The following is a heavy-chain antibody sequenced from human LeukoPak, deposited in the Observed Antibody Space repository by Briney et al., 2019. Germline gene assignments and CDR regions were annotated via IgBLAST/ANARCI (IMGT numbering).Heavy chain of an antibody. D-gene: IGHD2-2*01. CDR3: ARVPIYCSSTSCYDWFDP. CDR1: GYTFTSYG. J-gene: IGHJ5*02. V-gene: IGHV1-18*01. CDR2: ISAYNGNT. Sequence: GASVKVSCKASGYTFTSYGISWVRQAPGQGLEWMGWISAYNGNTNYAQKLQGRVTMTTDTSTSTAYMELRSLRSDDTAVYYCARVPIYCSSTSCYDWFDPWGQGTLVTVSS.